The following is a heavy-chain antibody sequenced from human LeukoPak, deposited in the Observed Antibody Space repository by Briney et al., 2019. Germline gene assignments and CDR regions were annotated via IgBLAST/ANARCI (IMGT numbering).Heavy chain of an antibody. CDR3: ARDSRSGSSSSWYPNYYYDYYMDV. V-gene: IGHV1-69*05. CDR2: IIPIFGTA. D-gene: IGHD6-13*01. J-gene: IGHJ6*03. CDR1: GGTFSSYA. Sequence: SVKVSCKASGGTFSSYAISWVRQAPGQGLEWMGRIIPIFGTANYAQKFQGRVTITTDESTSTAYMELSSLRSEDTAVYYCARDSRSGSSSSWYPNYYYDYYMDVWGKGTTVTVSS.